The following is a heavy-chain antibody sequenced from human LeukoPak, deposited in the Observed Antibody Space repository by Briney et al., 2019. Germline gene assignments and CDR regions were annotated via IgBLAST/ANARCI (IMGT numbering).Heavy chain of an antibody. D-gene: IGHD3-22*01. CDR1: GGSISSSSYY. CDR3: ARELKRLRYYYDSSGYLGAFDI. V-gene: IGHV4-39*07. J-gene: IGHJ3*02. Sequence: SETLSLTCTVSGGSISSSSYYWGWIRQPPGKGLEWIGSIYYSGSTYYNPSLKSRVTISVDTSKNQFSLKLSSVTAADTAVYYCARELKRLRYYYDSSGYLGAFDIWGQGTMVTVSS. CDR2: IYYSGST.